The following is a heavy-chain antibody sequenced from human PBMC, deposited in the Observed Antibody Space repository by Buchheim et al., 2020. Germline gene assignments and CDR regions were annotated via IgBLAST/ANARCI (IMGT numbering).Heavy chain of an antibody. CDR1: GFTFSNYT. CDR2: ISSSSSYI. V-gene: IGHV3-21*01. Sequence: EVQLVESGGGLVKPGGSLRLSCAASGFTFSNYTMNWVRQAPGKGLEWVSSISSSSSYIYYADSVKGRFTISRDNAKNSLYLQMNSLRAEDTAVYYCARRHIVVVVAAGNGMDVWGQRAT. CDR3: ARRHIVVVVAAGNGMDV. D-gene: IGHD2-15*01. J-gene: IGHJ6*02.